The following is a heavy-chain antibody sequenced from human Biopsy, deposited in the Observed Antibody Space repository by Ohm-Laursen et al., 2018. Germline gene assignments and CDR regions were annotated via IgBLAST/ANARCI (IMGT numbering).Heavy chain of an antibody. D-gene: IGHD1-7*01. J-gene: IGHJ5*02. CDR1: GYTFTSYD. V-gene: IGHV1-8*01. Sequence: SVKVSFKSSGYTFTSYDITWVRQASGQGPEWIGWLNPVSGNSNFGQKFRGRVTVTSDTSISTAYMELSGLTSDDTATYYCGRAVRNQLLTDPWGQGTLVTVTP. CDR3: GRAVRNQLLTDP. CDR2: LNPVSGNS.